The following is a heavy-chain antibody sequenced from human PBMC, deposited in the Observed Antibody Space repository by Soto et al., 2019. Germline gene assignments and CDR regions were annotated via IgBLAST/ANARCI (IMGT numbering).Heavy chain of an antibody. J-gene: IGHJ6*02. V-gene: IGHV1-3*01. CDR2: LNGGTGQT. D-gene: IGHD3-10*01. Sequence: ASVKVSCKASGYSFSTYGMYWVRQAPGQSLEWMGWLNGGTGQTRYSQRFQDRLIITRDTSASTGYMELRSLRSEDTAVYYCARGKGMEENYFYYGMDIWGQGTTVTVSS. CDR3: ARGKGMEENYFYYGMDI. CDR1: GYSFSTYG.